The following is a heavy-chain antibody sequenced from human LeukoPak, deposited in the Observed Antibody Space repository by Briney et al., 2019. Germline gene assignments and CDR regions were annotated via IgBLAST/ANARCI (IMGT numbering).Heavy chain of an antibody. CDR2: ISWNSGSI. V-gene: IGHV3-9*03. CDR3: ARVARSSSWYEYYFDY. CDR1: GFTFDDYA. D-gene: IGHD6-13*01. J-gene: IGHJ4*02. Sequence: GGSLSLSCAASGFTFDDYAMHWVRQAPGAGLEWVSGISWNSGSIGYADYVKGRFTISRANAKNSLYLQVNSLRAEDMALYYCARVARSSSWYEYYFDYWGQGTLVTVSS.